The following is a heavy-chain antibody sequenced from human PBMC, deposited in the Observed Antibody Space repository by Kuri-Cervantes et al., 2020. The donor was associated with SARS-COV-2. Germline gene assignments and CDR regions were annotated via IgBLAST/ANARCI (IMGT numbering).Heavy chain of an antibody. Sequence: GGSLRLSCAASGFTFSSYSMNWVRQAPGKGLEWASSISSSSSYIYYADSVKGRFTISRDNAKNSLYLQMNSLRAEDTAVYYCARRWESGFPFDYWGQGTLVTVSS. J-gene: IGHJ4*02. D-gene: IGHD6-25*01. CDR3: ARRWESGFPFDY. CDR1: GFTFSSYS. V-gene: IGHV3-21*04. CDR2: ISSSSSYI.